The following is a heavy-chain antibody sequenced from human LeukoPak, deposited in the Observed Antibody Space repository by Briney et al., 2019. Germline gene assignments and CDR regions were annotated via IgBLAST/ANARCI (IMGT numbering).Heavy chain of an antibody. J-gene: IGHJ6*02. CDR2: ISAYNGNT. Sequence: ASVKVSCKASGYTFTSYGISWVRQAPGQGLEWMGWISAYNGNTNYAQKLQGRVTMTTDTSTSTAYMELRSLRSDDTAVYYCARDEACSSTSCPSYYYYYGMDAWGQGTTVTDSS. CDR1: GYTFTSYG. CDR3: ARDEACSSTSCPSYYYYYGMDA. V-gene: IGHV1-18*01. D-gene: IGHD2-2*01.